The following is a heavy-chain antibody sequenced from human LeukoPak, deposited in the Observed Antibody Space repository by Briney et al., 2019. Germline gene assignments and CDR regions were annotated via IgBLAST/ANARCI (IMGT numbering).Heavy chain of an antibody. J-gene: IGHJ4*02. CDR1: GFTFSSYA. Sequence: PGGSLRLSCAASGFTFSSYAMSWVRQAPGKGLEWVSAISGSDGSTYYADSVKGRFTISRDNSKNTLYLQMNSLKAEDTAVYYCAKVVRYSSSWYYWGQGTLVTVSS. D-gene: IGHD6-13*01. CDR2: ISGSDGST. V-gene: IGHV3-23*01. CDR3: AKVVRYSSSWYY.